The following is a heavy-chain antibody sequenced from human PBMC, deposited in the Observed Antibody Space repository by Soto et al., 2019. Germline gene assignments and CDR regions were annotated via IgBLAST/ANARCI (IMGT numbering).Heavy chain of an antibody. CDR3: ARLWAEAEASPSGMDV. V-gene: IGHV1-46*01. J-gene: IGHJ6*02. CDR1: GCTFPSYY. D-gene: IGHD6-13*01. CDR2: INPSGGST. Sequence: ASVKVSCKACGCTFPSYYMHWVRQAPGQGHECIRIINPSGGSTSYAQKFQGRVTMTRDTSTRTVYMELSSLRSEDTAVYYCARLWAEAEASPSGMDVWGQGTTVTVSS.